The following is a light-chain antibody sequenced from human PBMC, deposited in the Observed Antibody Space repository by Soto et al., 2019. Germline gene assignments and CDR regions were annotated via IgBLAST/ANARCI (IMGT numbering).Light chain of an antibody. J-gene: IGKJ4*01. V-gene: IGKV3-20*01. CDR3: QQYGWSPLVT. Sequence: ETVLTQSPGTLSLSPGERATLSCRASQSISSGYLAWYQQRPGQAPRLLISGASHRATGIPDRFSGSASGTYFTLTISRLEPEDFAVYYCQQYGWSPLVTFGGGTKVEIK. CDR2: GAS. CDR1: QSISSGY.